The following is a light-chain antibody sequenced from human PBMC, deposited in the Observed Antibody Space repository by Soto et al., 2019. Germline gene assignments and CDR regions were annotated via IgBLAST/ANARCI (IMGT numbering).Light chain of an antibody. J-gene: IGLJ3*02. CDR3: CSCAGSYTWV. CDR2: DVS. CDR1: SCDVGGHNF. V-gene: IGLV2-11*01. Sequence: QSALTQPRSVSGSPGQSVTISCTGTSCDVGGHNFVSWYQQHPGKAPKLTIYDVSRRPSGVPDRFSGSKSGNTASLTISGLQAEDEADYYCCSCAGSYTWVFGGGTQLTVL.